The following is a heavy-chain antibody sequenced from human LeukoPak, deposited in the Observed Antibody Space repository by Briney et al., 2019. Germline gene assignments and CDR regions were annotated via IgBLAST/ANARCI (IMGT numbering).Heavy chain of an antibody. CDR2: IVPIFGTA. Sequence: ASVKVSCKASGGTFSSYAISWVRQAPGQGLEWMGGIVPIFGTANYAQKFQGRVTITADESTSTAYMGLSSLRSEDTAVYYCARDRGIAVAGTNYYYGMDVWGQGTTVTVSS. J-gene: IGHJ6*02. CDR3: ARDRGIAVAGTNYYYGMDV. CDR1: GGTFSSYA. D-gene: IGHD6-19*01. V-gene: IGHV1-69*13.